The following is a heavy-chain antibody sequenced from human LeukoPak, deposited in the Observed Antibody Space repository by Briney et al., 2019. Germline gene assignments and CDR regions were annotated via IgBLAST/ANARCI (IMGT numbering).Heavy chain of an antibody. V-gene: IGHV4-4*07. CDR1: GGSISSYY. Sequence: SETLSLTCTVSGGSISSYYWSWIRQPAGKGLEWIGRIYTSGSTNYNPSLKSRVTMSVDTSKNQFSLKLSSVTAADTAVYYCAREMLTLWFGELLPKAVWFDPWGQGTLVTVSS. CDR2: IYTSGST. CDR3: AREMLTLWFGELLPKAVWFDP. D-gene: IGHD3-10*01. J-gene: IGHJ5*02.